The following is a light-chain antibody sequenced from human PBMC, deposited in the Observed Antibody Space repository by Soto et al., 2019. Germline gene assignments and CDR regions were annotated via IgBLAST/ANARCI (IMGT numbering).Light chain of an antibody. V-gene: IGKV4-1*01. CDR1: QSVLYSSNNKNY. CDR2: WAS. J-gene: IGKJ2*01. Sequence: DIVMTQSPDSLAVSLGERATINCKSSQSVLYSSNNKNYLAGYQQKPGQPPKLLIYWASTRESGVPDRFSGSGSGTDFTLTISSLQAEDVAVYYCQQYYNTPYTLGQGTKLEIK. CDR3: QQYYNTPYT.